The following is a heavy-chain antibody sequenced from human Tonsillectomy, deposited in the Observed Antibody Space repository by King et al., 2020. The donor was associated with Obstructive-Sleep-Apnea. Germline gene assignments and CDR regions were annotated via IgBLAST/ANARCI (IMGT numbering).Heavy chain of an antibody. CDR1: GYTFTTYG. CDR2: INTNTGNP. CDR3: ARMIEGYCSGGTCYSNWFDP. Sequence: QLVQSGSELKKPGASVKVSCKASGYTFTTYGLNWVRQAPGQGLEWMGWINTNTGNPTYAQGFTGRFFFSLATSVSTASLQISSLKAEDTAVYYCARMIEGYCSGGTCYSNWFDPWGQGTLVTVSS. D-gene: IGHD2-15*01. J-gene: IGHJ5*02. V-gene: IGHV7-4-1*02.